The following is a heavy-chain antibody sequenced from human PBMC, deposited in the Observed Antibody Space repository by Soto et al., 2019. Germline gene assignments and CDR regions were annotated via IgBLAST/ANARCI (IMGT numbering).Heavy chain of an antibody. CDR2: IDTSGTKI. V-gene: IGHV3-11*01. D-gene: IGHD3-3*01. CDR3: ASHYDMWSGYLSPVDY. CDR1: GYTFSDYY. J-gene: IGHJ4*02. Sequence: VQLVESGGDLVKPGGSLRLSCAASGYTFSDYYMSWIRQAPGKGLEWISYIDTSGTKIYYADSVKGRFTITRDNAKNSLYLEMNSLRDEDTAVYYWASHYDMWSGYLSPVDYWGQGTLVTVSS.